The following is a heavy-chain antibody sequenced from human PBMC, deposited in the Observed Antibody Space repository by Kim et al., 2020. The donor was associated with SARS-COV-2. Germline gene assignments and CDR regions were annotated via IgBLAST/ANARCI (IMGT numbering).Heavy chain of an antibody. CDR1: GGSISSGGYY. CDR3: ARWAVDLPTVTGYYYYGMDV. Sequence: SETLSLTCTVSGGSISSGGYYWSWIRQHPGKGLEWIGYIYYSGSTYYNPSLKSRVTISVDTSKNQFSLKLSSVTAADTAVYYCARWAVDLPTVTGYYYYGMDVWGQGTTVTVSS. V-gene: IGHV4-31*03. D-gene: IGHD4-17*01. J-gene: IGHJ6*02. CDR2: IYYSGST.